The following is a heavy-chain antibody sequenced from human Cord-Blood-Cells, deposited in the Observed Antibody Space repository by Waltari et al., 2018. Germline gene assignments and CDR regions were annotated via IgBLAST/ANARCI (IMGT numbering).Heavy chain of an antibody. CDR3: ARETPWGEWLLFDY. Sequence: QVQLVQSGAEVKKPEASVKVSCKASGYTFPCYYMHWVRQAPGQGLEWMGIITPSGGSTSYAQKFQGRFTMTRDTSTSTVYMELSSLRSEDTAVYYCARETPWGEWLLFDYWGQGTLVTVSS. D-gene: IGHD3-3*01. J-gene: IGHJ4*02. CDR2: ITPSGGST. CDR1: GYTFPCYY. V-gene: IGHV1-46*01.